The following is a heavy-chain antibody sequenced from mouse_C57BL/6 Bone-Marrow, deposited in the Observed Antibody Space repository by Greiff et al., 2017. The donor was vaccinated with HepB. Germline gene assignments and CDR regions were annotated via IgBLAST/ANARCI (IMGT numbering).Heavy chain of an antibody. Sequence: EVQLQQSGPVLVKPGASVKMSCKASGYTFTDYYMNWVKQSHGKSLEWIGVINPYNGGTSYNQKFKGKATLTVDKSSSTAYMELNSLTSEDSAVYYCARYEPCTTVVATDYWGQGTTLTVSS. CDR1: GYTFTDYY. D-gene: IGHD1-1*01. J-gene: IGHJ2*01. V-gene: IGHV1-19*01. CDR2: INPYNGGT. CDR3: ARYEPCTTVVATDY.